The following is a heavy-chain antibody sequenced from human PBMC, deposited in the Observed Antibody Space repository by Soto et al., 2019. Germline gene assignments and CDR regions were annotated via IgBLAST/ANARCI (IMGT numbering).Heavy chain of an antibody. CDR2: ISGSGVGT. D-gene: IGHD3-16*01. V-gene: IGHV3-23*01. CDR3: AKDDDYVWGSHYY. J-gene: IGHJ4*02. CDR1: GFTFSTDV. Sequence: GGSLRLSCAASGFTFSTDVMSWVRQAPGTGLEWVSAISGSGVGTYYADSVKGRFTISRDNSKNTLYLQMNSLRAEDTAVYYCAKDDDYVWGSHYYWGQGTLVTVSS.